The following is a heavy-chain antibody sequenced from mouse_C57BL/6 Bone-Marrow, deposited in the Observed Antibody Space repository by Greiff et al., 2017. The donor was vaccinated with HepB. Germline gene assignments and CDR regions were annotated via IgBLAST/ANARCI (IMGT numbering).Heavy chain of an antibody. CDR1: GYTFTSYW. CDR2: IHPNSGST. D-gene: IGHD1-1*01. Sequence: VQLQQSGAELVKPGASVKLSCKASGYTFTSYWMHWVKQRPGQGLEWIGMIHPNSGSTNYNEKFKSKATLTVDKSSSTAYMQLSSLTSEDSAVYYCARRVLLRPYYFDYGGQGTTLTVSS. V-gene: IGHV1-64*01. J-gene: IGHJ2*01. CDR3: ARRVLLRPYYFDY.